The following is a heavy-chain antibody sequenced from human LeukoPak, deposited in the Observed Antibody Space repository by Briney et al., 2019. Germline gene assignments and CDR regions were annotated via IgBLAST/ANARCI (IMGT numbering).Heavy chain of an antibody. J-gene: IGHJ3*01. Sequence: SETLSLMCSVYGGSFSDYFWSWIRQPPGKGLEWIGEIDDGGNTNYNPSLMSRVIVAMEKSKKQFSLVMRSVTAADTAIYYCARFSKMTGGDWGNAFDVWGQGTTVIVSS. CDR3: ARFSKMTGGDWGNAFDV. CDR1: GGSFSDYF. D-gene: IGHD2-21*02. V-gene: IGHV4-34*01. CDR2: IDDGGNT.